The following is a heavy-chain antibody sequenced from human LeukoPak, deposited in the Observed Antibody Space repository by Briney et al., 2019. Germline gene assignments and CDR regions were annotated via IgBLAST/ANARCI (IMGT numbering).Heavy chain of an antibody. CDR3: ARGGSGSGSGSLYYFDY. CDR2: LSSSSSYI. J-gene: IGHJ4*02. Sequence: GGSLRLSCAASGFTFSSYSMNWVRQAPGKGLEWVSSLSSSSSYIYYADSVKGRFTISRDNAKNSLYLQMNSLRAEDTAVYYCARGGSGSGSGSLYYFDYWGQGTLVTVSS. V-gene: IGHV3-21*01. CDR1: GFTFSSYS. D-gene: IGHD3-10*01.